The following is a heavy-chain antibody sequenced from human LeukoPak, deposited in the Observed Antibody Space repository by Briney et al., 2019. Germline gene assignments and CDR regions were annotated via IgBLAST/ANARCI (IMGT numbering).Heavy chain of an antibody. D-gene: IGHD2-8*02. Sequence: GGSLRLSCAASGFTFSNYNMIWVRQAPGKGLECVSCITSSSSTIHYADSVKGRFTISRDNAKNSLYLQMNSLRAEDTAMYYCARDPTIRVERGWFDPWGQGTLVTVSS. CDR2: ITSSSSTI. CDR3: ARDPTIRVERGWFDP. V-gene: IGHV3-48*04. CDR1: GFTFSNYN. J-gene: IGHJ5*02.